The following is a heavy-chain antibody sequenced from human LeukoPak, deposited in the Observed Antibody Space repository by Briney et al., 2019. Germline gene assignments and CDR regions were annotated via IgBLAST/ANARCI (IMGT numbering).Heavy chain of an antibody. D-gene: IGHD3-3*01. CDR1: GVPFSEYY. V-gene: IGHV4-34*01. Sequence: PSETLSLTCAVSGVPFSEYYWGWLRHSPGKGLEWIGEVHHTGSANYNPSLRSRVTISVDTSKKQSSLRVSSVTPADTAVYYCARVPSRVFGVVTHPFDYWGQGTLVTVSS. J-gene: IGHJ4*02. CDR2: VHHTGSA. CDR3: ARVPSRVFGVVTHPFDY.